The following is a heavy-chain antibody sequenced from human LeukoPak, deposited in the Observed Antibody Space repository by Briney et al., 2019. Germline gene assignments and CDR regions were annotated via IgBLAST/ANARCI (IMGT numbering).Heavy chain of an antibody. Sequence: ASVSVSCKASGYTFTSYGISWVRQAPGQGLEWMGWISAYNGNTNYAQKLQGRVTMTTDTSTSTAYMVLRSLRSDDTAVYYWASLTSGHGYASNYYYMDVWGKGTTVTVSS. D-gene: IGHD3-16*01. CDR1: GYTFTSYG. CDR2: ISAYNGNT. V-gene: IGHV1-18*01. CDR3: ASLTSGHGYASNYYYMDV. J-gene: IGHJ6*03.